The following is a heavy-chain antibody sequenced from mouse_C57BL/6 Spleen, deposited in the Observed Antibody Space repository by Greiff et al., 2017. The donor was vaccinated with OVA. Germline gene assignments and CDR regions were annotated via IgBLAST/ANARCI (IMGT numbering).Heavy chain of an antibody. CDR1: GYAFTNYL. Sequence: VQLQQSGAELVRPGTSVKVSCKASGYAFTNYLIAWVNQRPGQGLEWIGVINPGCGGTNYNEKFKGKATLTADKSSSTAYMQLSSLTAEDSAVYFGARSGDTTVVAYYYAMDYWGQGTSVTVSS. J-gene: IGHJ4*01. D-gene: IGHD1-1*01. CDR2: INPGCGGT. CDR3: ARSGDTTVVAYYYAMDY. V-gene: IGHV1-54*01.